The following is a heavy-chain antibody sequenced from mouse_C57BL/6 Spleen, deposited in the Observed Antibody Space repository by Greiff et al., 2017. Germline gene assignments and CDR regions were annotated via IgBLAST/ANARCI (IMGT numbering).Heavy chain of an antibody. Sequence: VQLQQSGPELVKPGASVKLSCKASGYTFPSYDINWVKQRPGQGLEWIGWIYPCDGGTKYNEKFKGKATLTVDTSSSTAYMELHSLTSEDSAVYFCARGGIPHFDYWGQGTTLTVSS. CDR3: ARGGIPHFDY. V-gene: IGHV1-85*01. J-gene: IGHJ2*01. CDR2: IYPCDGGT. CDR1: GYTFPSYD.